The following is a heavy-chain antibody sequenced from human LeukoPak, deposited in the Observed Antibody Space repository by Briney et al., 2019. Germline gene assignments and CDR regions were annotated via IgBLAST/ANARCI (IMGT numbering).Heavy chain of an antibody. J-gene: IGHJ4*02. V-gene: IGHV3-53*01. Sequence: PGGSLRLSCAASGFTVSSSYMSWVRQAPGKGLEWVSVIHSGGKTYYADSVKGRFSISRDNSKNSLYLQMNSLRAEDTAVYYCARDGGDGYNYYFDYWGQGTLVTVSS. CDR1: GFTVSSSY. CDR3: ARDGGDGYNYYFDY. D-gene: IGHD5-24*01. CDR2: IHSGGKT.